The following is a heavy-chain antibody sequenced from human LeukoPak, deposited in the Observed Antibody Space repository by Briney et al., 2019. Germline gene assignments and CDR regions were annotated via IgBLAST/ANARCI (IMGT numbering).Heavy chain of an antibody. D-gene: IGHD5-18*01. CDR3: AKDSSDRAIYYFDY. Sequence: GGSLRLSCAASGFTFSSYGMHWVRQAPGKGLEWVAVISYDGSNKYYADSVKGRFTISRDNSKNTLYLQMNSLRAEDTAVYYCAKDSSDRAIYYFDYWGQGTLVTVS. V-gene: IGHV3-30*18. CDR2: ISYDGSNK. CDR1: GFTFSSYG. J-gene: IGHJ4*02.